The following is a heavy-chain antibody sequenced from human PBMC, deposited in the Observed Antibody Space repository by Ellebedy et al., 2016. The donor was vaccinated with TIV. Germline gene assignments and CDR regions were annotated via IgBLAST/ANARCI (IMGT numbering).Heavy chain of an antibody. D-gene: IGHD1-1*01. CDR3: ARGYNSYMDV. CDR1: GDSVSSNSAT. V-gene: IGHV6-1*01. J-gene: IGHJ6*03. Sequence: SQTLSLTCAISGDSVSSNSATWTWIRLSPSRGLEWLGRTYYRSKWYNDNAVSVKSRITINPDTSKNQFSLQLNSVTPEDTAVYYCARGYNSYMDVWGRGTTVTASS. CDR2: TYYRSKWYN.